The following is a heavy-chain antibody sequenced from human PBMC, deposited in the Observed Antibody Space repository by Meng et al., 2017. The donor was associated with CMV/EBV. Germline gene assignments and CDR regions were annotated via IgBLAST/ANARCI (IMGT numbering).Heavy chain of an antibody. J-gene: IGHJ6*02. CDR3: ARDLSGQLVPATLNYYYYYGMDV. D-gene: IGHD6-6*01. CDR1: GFTFSSYG. Sequence: GGSLRLSFAASGFTFSSYGMHWVRQAPGKGLEWVAFIRYDGSNKYYADSVKGRFTISRDNSKNTLYLQMNSLRAEDTAVYYCARDLSGQLVPATLNYYYYYGMDVWGQGTTVTVSS. CDR2: IRYDGSNK. V-gene: IGHV3-30*02.